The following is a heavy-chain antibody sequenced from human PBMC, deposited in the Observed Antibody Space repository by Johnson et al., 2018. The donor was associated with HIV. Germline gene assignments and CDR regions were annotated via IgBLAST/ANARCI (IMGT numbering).Heavy chain of an antibody. CDR3: ARGGLLWFGHPAD. CDR2: IKQDGSES. Sequence: VQLVESGGGLVQPGGSLRLSCAASGFTFSTYWMSWVRQAPGKGLEWVGSIKQDGSESYYVDSVKGRFTISRYNAKNSLYLQINSLRAEDTAVYYCARGGLLWFGHPADWGQGTMVTVSS. J-gene: IGHJ3*01. CDR1: GFTFSTYW. V-gene: IGHV3-7*01. D-gene: IGHD3-10*01.